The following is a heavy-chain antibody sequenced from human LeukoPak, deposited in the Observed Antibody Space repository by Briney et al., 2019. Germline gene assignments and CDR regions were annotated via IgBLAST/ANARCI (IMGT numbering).Heavy chain of an antibody. Sequence: SETLSLTCAVYGGPFSGYYWSWIRQPPGKGLEWIGEINHSGSTNYNPSLKSRVTISVDTSKNQFSLKLSSVTAADTAVYYCARAGLDYWGQGTLVTVSS. CDR1: GGPFSGYY. CDR2: INHSGST. V-gene: IGHV4-34*01. J-gene: IGHJ4*02. CDR3: ARAGLDY.